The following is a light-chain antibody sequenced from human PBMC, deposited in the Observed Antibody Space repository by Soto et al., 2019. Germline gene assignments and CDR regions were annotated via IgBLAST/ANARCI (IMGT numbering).Light chain of an antibody. CDR2: AVS. CDR1: SSDIGSYNH. CDR3: ISYTDRQSYL. Sequence: QSVLAQPASVSGSPGQSITISCSGTSSDIGSYNHVAWYQQFPGKSPKLMIYAVSYRPSGVSDRFSGSKSGITASLTISGLQTEDEADYYRISYTDRQSYLFGTGTRSPS. V-gene: IGLV2-14*03. J-gene: IGLJ1*01.